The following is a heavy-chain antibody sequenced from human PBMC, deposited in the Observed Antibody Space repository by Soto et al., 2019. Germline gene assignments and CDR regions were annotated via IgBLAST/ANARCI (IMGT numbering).Heavy chain of an antibody. J-gene: IGHJ1*01. V-gene: IGHV3-21*01. CDR3: ARDPLGSSGNEYFQH. CDR1: GFSLSSYS. CDR2: IGSSTSYI. D-gene: IGHD1-26*01. Sequence: EVQLVESGGGLVKPGGSLRLSCAASGFSLSSYSMNWVRQAPGKGLEWVSSIGSSTSYIYYADSLKGRFSISRDNAKNSLYLQMNSLRAEATAVYYCARDPLGSSGNEYFQHWGQGNLVTVSS.